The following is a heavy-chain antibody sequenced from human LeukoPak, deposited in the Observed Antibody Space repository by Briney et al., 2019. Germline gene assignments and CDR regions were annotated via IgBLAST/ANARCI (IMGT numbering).Heavy chain of an antibody. D-gene: IGHD2-15*01. J-gene: IGHJ3*02. V-gene: IGHV3-15*01. CDR1: GFTFNNAW. Sequence: GGSLRLSCAAPGFTFNNAWMSWVRQAPGKGLEWVGRIKSKTDGRTTEYAAPVKGRFTISRGDSKNTLYMQMNSLKTEDTAVYYCTTDFHGGSCYGTFGCDAFDMWGEGTMVTVSS. CDR3: TTDFHGGSCYGTFGCDAFDM. CDR2: IKSKTDGRTT.